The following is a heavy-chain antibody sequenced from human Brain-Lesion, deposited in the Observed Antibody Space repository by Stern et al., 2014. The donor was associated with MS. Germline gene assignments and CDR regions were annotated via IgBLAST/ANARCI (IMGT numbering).Heavy chain of an antibody. J-gene: IGHJ4*02. D-gene: IGHD5-18*01. Sequence: QVQLVESGPGLVKPSQTLSLTCTVSGGSISSGSDYWSWIQQPVGKGLEWIGRIHPSGSAFYTPSLKSRVTISTDTSMNQFSLELNSATAADTAIYYCASGYRIFDYWGQGILVTVSS. V-gene: IGHV4-61*02. CDR2: IHPSGSA. CDR1: GGSISSGSDY. CDR3: ASGYRIFDY.